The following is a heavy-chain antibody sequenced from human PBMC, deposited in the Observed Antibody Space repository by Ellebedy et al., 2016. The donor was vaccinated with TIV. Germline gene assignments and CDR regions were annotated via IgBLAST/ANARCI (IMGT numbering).Heavy chain of an antibody. V-gene: IGHV3-15*01. J-gene: IGHJ4*02. D-gene: IGHD2-15*01. CDR3: TTDTVCSFGGGSCQGNY. CDR1: GFTFSNAW. Sequence: GESLKISXAASGFTFSNAWMSWVRQAPGKGLEWVGRIKSKTDGGTTDYAAPVKGRFTIARDDSKNTLYLQMNSLKTEDTAVYYCTTDTVCSFGGGSCQGNYWGKGTLVTVSS. CDR2: IKSKTDGGTT.